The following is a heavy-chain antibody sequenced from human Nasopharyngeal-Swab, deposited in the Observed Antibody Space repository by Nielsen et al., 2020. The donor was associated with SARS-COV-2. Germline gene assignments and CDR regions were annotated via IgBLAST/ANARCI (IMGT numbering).Heavy chain of an antibody. CDR2: INAGNVNT. CDR1: GYSFTSYA. CDR3: AREDSSGDYYFDS. Sequence: ASVKVSCKASGYSFTSYAMHWVRQAPGQRLEWMGWINAGNVNTKHSQKFQGRVTITSDTSASTVYMELSSLRSEDTAVYYCAREDSSGDYYFDSWGQGTLVTVSS. V-gene: IGHV1-3*01. D-gene: IGHD6-19*01. J-gene: IGHJ4*02.